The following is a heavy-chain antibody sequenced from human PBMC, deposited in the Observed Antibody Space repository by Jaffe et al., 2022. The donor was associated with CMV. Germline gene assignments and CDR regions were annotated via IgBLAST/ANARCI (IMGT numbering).Heavy chain of an antibody. CDR1: GFSVSTSGVG. V-gene: IGHV2-5*01. J-gene: IGHJ5*02. Sequence: QITLKESGPTLVKPTQTLTLTCTFSGFSVSTSGVGVGWIRQPPGKALEWLALMYWNGDKRYSPSLKSRLTITKDTSENQVVLTMTNMDPVDTGTYYCAHWATQKGWFDPWGQGTQVTVSS. CDR2: MYWNGDK. CDR3: AHWATQKGWFDP.